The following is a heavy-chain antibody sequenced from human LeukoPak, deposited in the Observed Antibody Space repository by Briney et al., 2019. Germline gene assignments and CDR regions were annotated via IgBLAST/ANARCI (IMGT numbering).Heavy chain of an antibody. J-gene: IGHJ4*02. CDR1: GGSSSSYY. V-gene: IGHV4-4*07. D-gene: IGHD3-3*01. CDR2: IYTSGST. CDR3: ARGTYYDFWSGYYTGMGDFDY. Sequence: SETLSLXCTVSGGSSSSYYWSWIRLPAGKGLEWIGRIYTSGSTNYNPSLKSRVTMSVDTSKNQFSLKLSSVTAADTAVYYCARGTYYDFWSGYYTGMGDFDYWGQGTLVTVSS.